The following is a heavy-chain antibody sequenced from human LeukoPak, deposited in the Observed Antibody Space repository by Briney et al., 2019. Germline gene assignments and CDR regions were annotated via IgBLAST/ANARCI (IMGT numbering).Heavy chain of an antibody. V-gene: IGHV1-3*02. J-gene: IGHJ3*02. D-gene: IGHD2/OR15-2a*01. CDR2: SNACNGNT. Sequence: ASVKVSCKASGPSFAIHAMYGVRQAPGQRLEWMGWSNACNGNTKYSQEFQGRVTITRDTSASTAYMEVRRLRSEGMPVYYCLREAPFGAFDIWGQGTMVTVSP. CDR3: LREAPFGAFDI. CDR1: GPSFAIHA.